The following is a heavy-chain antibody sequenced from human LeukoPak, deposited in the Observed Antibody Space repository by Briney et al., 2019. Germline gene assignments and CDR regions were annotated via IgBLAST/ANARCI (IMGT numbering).Heavy chain of an antibody. V-gene: IGHV1-18*01. Sequence: ASVKVSCKAYGYTFTSYGISWVRQAPGQGLEWMGWISAYNGNTNYAQKLQGRVTMTTDTSTSTAYMELRSLRSDDTAVYYCARREGGTNYYDSSGYSGYWGQGTLVTVSS. D-gene: IGHD3-22*01. CDR2: ISAYNGNT. CDR3: ARREGGTNYYDSSGYSGY. CDR1: GYTFTSYG. J-gene: IGHJ4*02.